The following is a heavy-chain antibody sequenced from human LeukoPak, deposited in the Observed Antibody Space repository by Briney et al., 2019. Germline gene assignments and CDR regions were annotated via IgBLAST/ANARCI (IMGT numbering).Heavy chain of an antibody. Sequence: SETLSLTCAVYGGSFSGYYWSWIRQPPGKGLEWIGEINHSGSTNYNPSLKSRVTISVDTSKNQFSLRLSSVTAADTAVYYRARGEDYGDYQSYFDYWGQGTLVTVSS. CDR1: GGSFSGYY. V-gene: IGHV4-34*01. D-gene: IGHD4-17*01. CDR3: ARGEDYGDYQSYFDY. J-gene: IGHJ4*02. CDR2: INHSGST.